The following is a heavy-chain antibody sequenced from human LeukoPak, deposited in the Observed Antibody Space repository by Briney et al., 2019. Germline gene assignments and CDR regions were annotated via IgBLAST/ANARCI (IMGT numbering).Heavy chain of an antibody. CDR1: GFTFSTYE. CDR2: ISSSGNTI. Sequence: GGSLRLSCAASGFTFSTYEMNWVRQAPGKGLEWVSYISSSGNTIYYADSVKGRFTISRDNAKNSLYLQMNSLRAEDTAVYYCARDVAPYSSAWWAYDYWGQGTLVTVSS. D-gene: IGHD6-19*01. CDR3: ARDVAPYSSAWWAYDY. J-gene: IGHJ4*02. V-gene: IGHV3-48*03.